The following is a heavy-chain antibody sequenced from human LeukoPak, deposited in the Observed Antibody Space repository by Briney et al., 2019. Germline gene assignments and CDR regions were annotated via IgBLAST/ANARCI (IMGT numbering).Heavy chain of an antibody. D-gene: IGHD2/OR15-2a*01. CDR2: INDSGST. J-gene: IGHJ6*03. V-gene: IGHV4-34*01. Sequence: SETLSLTCAVYGGSLSGYYWSWIRQSPGKGLEWIGEINDSGSTNYNPSLKSRVTISVDTSKNQFSLKLSSVTAADTAVYYCARGGFLYYMDVWGKGTTVTVSS. CDR1: GGSLSGYY. CDR3: ARGGFLYYMDV.